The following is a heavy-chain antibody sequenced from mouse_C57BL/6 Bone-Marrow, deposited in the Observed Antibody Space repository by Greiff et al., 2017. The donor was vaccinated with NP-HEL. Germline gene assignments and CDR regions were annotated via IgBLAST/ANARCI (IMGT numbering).Heavy chain of an antibody. CDR1: GYTFTEYT. CDR3: IRHGRIYYYGSGYYFDY. D-gene: IGHD1-1*01. CDR2: FYPGSGSI. V-gene: IGHV1-62-2*01. J-gene: IGHJ2*01. Sequence: QVQLQQSGAELVKPGASVKLSCKASGYTFTEYTIHWVKQRSGQGLEWIGWFYPGSGSIKYNEKVKDKATLTADKSSSTVYMELSRLTSEDSAVYFCIRHGRIYYYGSGYYFDYWGQGTTLTVSS.